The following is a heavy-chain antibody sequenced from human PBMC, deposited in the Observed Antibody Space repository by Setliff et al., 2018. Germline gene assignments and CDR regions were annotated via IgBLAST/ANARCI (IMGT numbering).Heavy chain of an antibody. D-gene: IGHD1-1*01. CDR1: GFTYNNCW. J-gene: IGHJ4*02. CDR3: ARDQARWLVAAGTFDY. Sequence: PGGSLRLSCGASGFTYNNCWVSWVRQAPGKGLEWVSTISGGGTNMDYADSVKGRFTISRDNSNSEVFLQMDSLRAEDTAVYYCARDQARWLVAAGTFDYWGLGALVTVSS. CDR2: ISGGGTNM. V-gene: IGHV3-23*01.